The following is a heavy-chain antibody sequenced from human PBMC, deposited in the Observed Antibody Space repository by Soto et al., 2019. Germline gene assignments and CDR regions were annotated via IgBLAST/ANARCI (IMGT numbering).Heavy chain of an antibody. CDR1: GFTFSSYS. V-gene: IGHV3-21*01. D-gene: IGHD6-13*01. CDR3: ARSPRRIGAAGKAPFDY. CDR2: ISSSSSYI. J-gene: IGHJ4*02. Sequence: EVQLVESGGGLVKPGGSLRLSCAASGFTFSSYSMNWVRQAPGKGLEWVSSISSSSSYIYYADSVKGRFTISRDNAKNFLYLQMNSLGAEDTAVYYCARSPRRIGAAGKAPFDYWGQGTLVTVSS.